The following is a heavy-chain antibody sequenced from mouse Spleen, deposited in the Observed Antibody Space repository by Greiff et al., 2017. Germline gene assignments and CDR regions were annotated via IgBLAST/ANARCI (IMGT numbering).Heavy chain of an antibody. D-gene: IGHD2-2*01. CDR1: GFTFSSYY. CDR3: ARDQDGYDVWFAY. CDR2: ISSGGGST. Sequence: EVQGVESGGGLVKLGGSLKLSCAASGFTFSSYYMSWVRQTPEKRLEWVATISSGGGSTYYPDSVKGRFTISRDNAKNTLYLQMSSLNSEDTAVYYCARDQDGYDVWFAYWGQGTLVTVSA. J-gene: IGHJ3*01. V-gene: IGHV5-12-1*01.